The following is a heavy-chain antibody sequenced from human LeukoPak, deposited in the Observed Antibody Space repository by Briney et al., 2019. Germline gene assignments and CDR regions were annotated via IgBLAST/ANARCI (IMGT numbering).Heavy chain of an antibody. J-gene: IGHJ4*02. CDR1: GFTFDDYG. Sequence: GGSLRLSCAASGFTFDDYGMSWVRQAPGKGLEWVSGINWNGGSTGYADSVKGRFTISRDNAKNSLYLQMNSLRAEDTAVYYCALTGGDIVAIDYWGQGTLVTVSS. V-gene: IGHV3-20*04. D-gene: IGHD2-15*01. CDR2: INWNGGST. CDR3: ALTGGDIVAIDY.